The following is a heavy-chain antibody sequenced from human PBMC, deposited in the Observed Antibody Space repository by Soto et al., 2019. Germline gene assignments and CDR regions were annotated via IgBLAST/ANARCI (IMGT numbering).Heavy chain of an antibody. Sequence: SETLSLTCTVSGGSISSYYWSWIRQPPGKGLEWIGYIYYSGSTNYNPSLKSRVTISVDTSKNQFSLKLSSVTAADTAVYYCARTYSRGWYDVGGMDVWGQGTTVTVSS. D-gene: IGHD6-19*01. CDR1: GGSISSYY. V-gene: IGHV4-59*01. CDR3: ARTYSRGWYDVGGMDV. CDR2: IYYSGST. J-gene: IGHJ6*02.